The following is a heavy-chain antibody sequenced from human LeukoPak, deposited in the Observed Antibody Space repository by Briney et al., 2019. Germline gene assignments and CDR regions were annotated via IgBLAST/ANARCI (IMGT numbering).Heavy chain of an antibody. CDR3: ANSFSGPQH. D-gene: IGHD6-19*01. CDR2: ISYDGSNK. CDR1: GFTFSSYG. J-gene: IGHJ1*01. Sequence: GGSLRLSCAASGFTFSSYGMHWVRQAPGKGLEWVAVISYDGSNKYYADSVKGRFTISRDNSKNTLYLQMNSLRAEDTAVYYCANSFSGPQHWGQGTLVTVSS. V-gene: IGHV3-30*18.